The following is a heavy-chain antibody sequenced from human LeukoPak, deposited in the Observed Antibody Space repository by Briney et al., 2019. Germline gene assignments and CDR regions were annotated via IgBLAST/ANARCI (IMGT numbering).Heavy chain of an antibody. D-gene: IGHD6-13*01. V-gene: IGHV3-23*01. CDR3: ANTPGIAAAGTVGWFDP. CDR2: ISGSGGST. J-gene: IGHJ5*02. CDR1: GFTLNSYG. Sequence: PGGSLRLSCAASGFTLNSYGMSWVRQAPGKGLEGVSAISGSGGSTYYADSVKGRFTISRDNSKNTLYLQMNSLRAEDTAVYYCANTPGIAAAGTVGWFDPWGQGTLVTVSS.